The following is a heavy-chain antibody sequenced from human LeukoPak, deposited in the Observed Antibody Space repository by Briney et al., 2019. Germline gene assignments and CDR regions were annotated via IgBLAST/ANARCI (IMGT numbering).Heavy chain of an antibody. CDR2: IYYSGST. J-gene: IGHJ5*02. D-gene: IGHD3-9*01. CDR3: ARVSLYYDILTGYHNWFDP. CDR1: GGSISSYY. V-gene: IGHV4-59*01. Sequence: SETLSLTCTVSGGSISSYYWSWIRQPPGKGLEWIGYIYYSGSTNYNPTLKSRVTISVDTSKNKFSLKLSSVTAADTAVYYCARVSLYYDILTGYHNWFDPWGQGTLVTVSS.